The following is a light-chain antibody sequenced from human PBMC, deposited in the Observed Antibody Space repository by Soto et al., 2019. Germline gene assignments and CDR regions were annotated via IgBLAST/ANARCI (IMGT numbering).Light chain of an antibody. CDR3: QQYNGWPYT. CDR1: QSVSWN. Sequence: EIVMTQSPATLSVSPGERATLSCRASQSVSWNLAWYRQKPGQAPRLLIYGASTRATATPARFSGSGSGTEFTLTISSLQSEDFAVYYCQQYNGWPYTFGQGTKLEIK. J-gene: IGKJ2*01. CDR2: GAS. V-gene: IGKV3-15*01.